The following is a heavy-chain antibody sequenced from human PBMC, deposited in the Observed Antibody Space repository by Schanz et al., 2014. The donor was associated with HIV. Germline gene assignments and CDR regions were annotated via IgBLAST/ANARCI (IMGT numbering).Heavy chain of an antibody. V-gene: IGHV1-18*01. J-gene: IGHJ6*02. CDR1: GHTSTNYG. CDR2: ISANNGNT. Sequence: QVQLVQSGAEVKKPGASVKVSCKASGHTSTNYGITWVRQAPGQGLEWMAWISANNGNTYYAQKVQGRVSMATDTSTNTAYMELRSLTSDDTAVYYCARPYCSSTGCYHYYGMDVWGQGTTVTVSS. CDR3: ARPYCSSTGCYHYYGMDV. D-gene: IGHD2-2*01.